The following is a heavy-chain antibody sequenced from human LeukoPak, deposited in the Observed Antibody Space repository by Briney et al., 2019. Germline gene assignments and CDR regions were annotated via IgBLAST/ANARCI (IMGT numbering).Heavy chain of an antibody. V-gene: IGHV1-69*13. CDR3: ARTPCGNCYFDY. CDR1: GGTFISYA. D-gene: IGHD2-21*01. J-gene: IGHJ4*02. CDR2: IIPIFGTA. Sequence: ASVKVSCKASGGTFISYAISWVRQAPGQGLEWMGGIIPIFGTANYAQKFQGRVTITADESTSTAYMELSSLRSEDTAVYYCARTPCGNCYFDYWGQGTLVTVSS.